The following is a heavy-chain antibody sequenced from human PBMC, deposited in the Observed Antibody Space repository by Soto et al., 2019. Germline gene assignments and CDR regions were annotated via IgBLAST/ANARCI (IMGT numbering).Heavy chain of an antibody. V-gene: IGHV1-8*01. CDR2: INPNSGNI. J-gene: IGHJ4*02. CDR1: GDTFTTYD. CDR3: ARGRASGSYYLLDY. D-gene: IGHD3-10*01. Sequence: ASVKVSCKASGDTFTTYDINWVRQATGHGLEWMGWINPNSGNIGYAERFQGRVTMTRDTAIRTAYMEVSSLRSDDTAVYYCARGRASGSYYLLDYWGQGTLVTVSS.